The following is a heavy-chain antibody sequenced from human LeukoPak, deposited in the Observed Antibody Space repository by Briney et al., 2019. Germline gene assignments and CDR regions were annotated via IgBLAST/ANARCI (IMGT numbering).Heavy chain of an antibody. CDR3: ARSLIVASEDY. J-gene: IGHJ4*02. CDR1: GFTFSDYY. CDR2: ISSPGTTI. D-gene: IGHD3-22*01. V-gene: IGHV3-11*04. Sequence: GGSLRLSCAASGFTFSDYYMSWFHQAPGKGLEWISYISSPGTTIFYADSVKGRFTTSKDNAKSSLYLQMNSLRADDTAVYYCARSLIVASEDYWGQGTLVTVSS.